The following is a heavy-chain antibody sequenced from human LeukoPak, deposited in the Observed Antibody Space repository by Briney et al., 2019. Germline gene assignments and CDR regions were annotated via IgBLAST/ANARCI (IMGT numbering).Heavy chain of an antibody. CDR1: GGSISSSSYY. J-gene: IGHJ5*02. Sequence: SETLSLTCTVSGGSISSSSYYWGWIRQPPGKGLEWIGSIYYSGSTYYNPSLKSRVTISVDTSKNQFSLKLSSVTAEDTAVYYCARDLAGWVAAAGTEHWFDPWGQGTLVTVSS. CDR3: ARDLAGWVAAAGTEHWFDP. V-gene: IGHV4-39*07. CDR2: IYYSGST. D-gene: IGHD6-13*01.